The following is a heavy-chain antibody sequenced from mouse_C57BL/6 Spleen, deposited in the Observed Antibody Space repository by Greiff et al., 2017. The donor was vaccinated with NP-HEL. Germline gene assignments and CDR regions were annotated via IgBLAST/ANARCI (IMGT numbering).Heavy chain of an antibody. Sequence: QVQLQQPGAELVKPGASVKLSCKASGYTFTSYWMQWVKQRPGQGLEWIGEIDPSDSYTNYNQKFKGKATLTVDTSSSTAYMQLSSLTSEDSAVYYGAMWVIPSVYAMDYWGQGTSVTVSS. CDR2: IDPSDSYT. CDR1: GYTFTSYW. J-gene: IGHJ4*01. D-gene: IGHD1-2*01. CDR3: AMWVIPSVYAMDY. V-gene: IGHV1-50*01.